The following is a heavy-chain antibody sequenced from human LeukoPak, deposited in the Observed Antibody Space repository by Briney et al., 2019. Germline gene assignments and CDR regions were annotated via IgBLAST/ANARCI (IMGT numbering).Heavy chain of an antibody. D-gene: IGHD3-10*01. V-gene: IGHV3-21*06. Sequence: GGSLRLSCAASGFTFSSYWMSWVRQAPGKGLEWVSSISGSGGDIYYADSVKGRFTISRDNAKNLLFLQMNSLRVEETAVYYCAREAGSIIDYWGQGTLITVSS. CDR1: GFTFSSYW. CDR3: AREAGSIIDY. J-gene: IGHJ4*02. CDR2: ISGSGGDI.